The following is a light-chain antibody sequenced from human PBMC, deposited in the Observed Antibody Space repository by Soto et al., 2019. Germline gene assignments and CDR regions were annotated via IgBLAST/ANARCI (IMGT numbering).Light chain of an antibody. V-gene: IGLV2-14*01. Sequence: QSVLTQPASVSGSPGQSITISCAGTSSDIGGYNYVSWYQQHPGKAPKVMIYEVSNRPSGISNRFSGSKSGNPASLTISGLQAEDEADYYCSSYTSSSTLYVFGSGTKVTVL. CDR3: SSYTSSSTLYV. CDR2: EVS. J-gene: IGLJ1*01. CDR1: SSDIGGYNY.